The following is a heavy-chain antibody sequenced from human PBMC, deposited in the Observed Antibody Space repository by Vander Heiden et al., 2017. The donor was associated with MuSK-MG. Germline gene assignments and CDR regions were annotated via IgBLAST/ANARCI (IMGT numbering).Heavy chain of an antibody. V-gene: IGHV3-11*06. Sequence: QVQLVESGGGLVKPGGSLRLSCAASGFTFSAYYMSWIRQAPGKGLEWVSYISSSSSYTNYADSVKGRFTISRDNAKNSLYLQMNSLRAEDTAVYYCARYTLGDYYYYYGMDVWGQGTTVTVSS. CDR1: GFTFSAYY. J-gene: IGHJ6*02. CDR2: ISSSSSYT. D-gene: IGHD2-15*01. CDR3: ARYTLGDYYYYYGMDV.